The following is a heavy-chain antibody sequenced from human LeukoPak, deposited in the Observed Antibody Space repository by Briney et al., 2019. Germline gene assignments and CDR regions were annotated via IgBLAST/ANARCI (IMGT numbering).Heavy chain of an antibody. Sequence: GGSLRLSCAASGFTFSSYWMRWVRQAPGKGLVWVSRITTDGSTTNYADSVKGRFTISRDNAKNTLYLQMNSLRAEDTAVYYCVRGRGPGSYYDYWGQGTLVTVSS. V-gene: IGHV3-74*01. D-gene: IGHD3-10*01. J-gene: IGHJ4*02. CDR3: VRGRGPGSYYDY. CDR1: GFTFSSYW. CDR2: ITTDGSTT.